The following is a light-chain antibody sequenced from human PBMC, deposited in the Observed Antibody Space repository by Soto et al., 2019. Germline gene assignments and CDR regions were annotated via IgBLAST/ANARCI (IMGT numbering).Light chain of an antibody. CDR3: SSDPRTRAYV. V-gene: IGLV2-14*01. CDR1: SPDFGV. CDR2: EVS. Sequence: QSVLTQPASVSGSPGQSITISCSGISPDFGVSWYQHFPGKAPKLLIFEVSNRPSGVSTRFSGSKSGNMAFLTISGLQSEDVADYYCSSDPRTRAYVFSIGTKVTV. J-gene: IGLJ1*01.